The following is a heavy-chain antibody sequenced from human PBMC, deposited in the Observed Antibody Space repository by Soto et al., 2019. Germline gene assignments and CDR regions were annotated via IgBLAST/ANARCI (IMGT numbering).Heavy chain of an antibody. CDR2: IYPGDSDT. Sequence: PGESMKISCKGSGYSFTSYWIGWVSQMPGKGLEWMGIIYPGDSDTRYSPSFQGQVTISADKSISTAYLQWSSLKASDTAVYYCARGVGMTTVTDWYFDLWGRGTLVTVSS. CDR3: ARGVGMTTVTDWYFDL. J-gene: IGHJ2*01. CDR1: GYSFTSYW. D-gene: IGHD4-17*01. V-gene: IGHV5-51*01.